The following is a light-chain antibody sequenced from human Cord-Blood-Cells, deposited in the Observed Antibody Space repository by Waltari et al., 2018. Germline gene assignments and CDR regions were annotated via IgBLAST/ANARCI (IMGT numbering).Light chain of an antibody. Sequence: QSVLTQPPSVSAAPGQKVTISCSGSSSNIGNNYVSWYQQLPGTAPKLLIYDYNKRPSGVPDRFSGSKSGTSATLGITGLQTGDEADYYCGTWDSSLSVWVFGGGTKLTVL. V-gene: IGLV1-51*01. CDR2: DYN. CDR1: SSNIGNNY. J-gene: IGLJ3*02. CDR3: GTWDSSLSVWV.